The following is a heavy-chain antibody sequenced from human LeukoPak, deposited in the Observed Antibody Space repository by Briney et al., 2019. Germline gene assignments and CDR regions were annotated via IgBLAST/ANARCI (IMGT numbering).Heavy chain of an antibody. D-gene: IGHD2-2*01. CDR1: GGSISSSSYY. Sequence: SETLSLTCTVSGGSISSSSYYWGWIRQPPGKGLEWIGSIYYSGSTYYNPSLKSRVTISVDTSKNQFSLKLSSVTAADTAVYYCARAPGYQLPYYFGYWGQGTLVTVSS. J-gene: IGHJ4*02. CDR3: ARAPGYQLPYYFGY. V-gene: IGHV4-39*07. CDR2: IYYSGST.